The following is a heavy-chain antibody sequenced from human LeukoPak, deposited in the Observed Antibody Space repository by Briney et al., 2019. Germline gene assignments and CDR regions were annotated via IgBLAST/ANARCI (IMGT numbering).Heavy chain of an antibody. J-gene: IGHJ4*02. CDR3: ASIVATIIWDY. Sequence: ETLSLTCTVSGGSISSYYWSWVRQAPGKGLEWVSAISGSGGSTEYADSVKGRFTISRDNSKNTLYLQMNSLRAEDTAVYYCASIVATIIWDYWGQGTLVTVSS. CDR2: ISGSGGST. CDR1: GGSISSYY. D-gene: IGHD5-12*01. V-gene: IGHV3-23*01.